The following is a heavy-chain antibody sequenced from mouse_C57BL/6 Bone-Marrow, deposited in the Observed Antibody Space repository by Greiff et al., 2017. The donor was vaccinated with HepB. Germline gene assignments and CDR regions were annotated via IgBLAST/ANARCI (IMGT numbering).Heavy chain of an antibody. D-gene: IGHD1-1*01. CDR3: ASQVYYGSSYGFAY. Sequence: VQLQQSGAELVRPGTSVKVSCKASGYAFTNYLIEWVKQRPGQGLEWIGVINPGSGGTNYNEKFKGKATLTADKSSSTAYMQLSSLTSEDSAVYFCASQVYYGSSYGFAYWGQGTLVTVSA. CDR1: GYAFTNYL. CDR2: INPGSGGT. J-gene: IGHJ3*01. V-gene: IGHV1-54*01.